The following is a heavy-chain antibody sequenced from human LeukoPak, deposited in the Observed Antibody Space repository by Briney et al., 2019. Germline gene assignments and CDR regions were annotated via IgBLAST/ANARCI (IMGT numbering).Heavy chain of an antibody. J-gene: IGHJ4*02. CDR1: GGSFSGYY. CDR3: ARDGRRPRALMRAYSGPPALDY. D-gene: IGHD2-15*01. Sequence: SETLSLTRAVYGGSFSGYYWSWIRQPPGKGLEWIGEINHSGSTNYNPSLRSRVTISVDTSKNQFSLKLSSVTAADTAVYYCARDGRRPRALMRAYSGPPALDYWGQGTLVTVSS. V-gene: IGHV4-34*01. CDR2: INHSGST.